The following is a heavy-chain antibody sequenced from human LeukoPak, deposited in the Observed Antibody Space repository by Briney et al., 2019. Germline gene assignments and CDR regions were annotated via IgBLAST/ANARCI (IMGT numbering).Heavy chain of an antibody. V-gene: IGHV4-59*08. CDR2: IYYSGST. Sequence: SETLSLTCTVSGGSIGSYYWSWIRQPPGKGLEWIGYIYYSGSTNYNPSLKSRVTISVDTSKNQFSLKLTSVTAADTAVYYCARLEKLGKAYYFDYWGQGTLVTVSS. J-gene: IGHJ4*02. CDR1: GGSIGSYY. CDR3: ARLEKLGKAYYFDY. D-gene: IGHD7-27*01.